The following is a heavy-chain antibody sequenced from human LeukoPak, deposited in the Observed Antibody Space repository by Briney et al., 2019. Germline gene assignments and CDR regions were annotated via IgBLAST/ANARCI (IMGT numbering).Heavy chain of an antibody. D-gene: IGHD3-9*01. CDR3: AKVRLRYFDWPRHFDY. CDR1: GFTLSSFA. Sequence: GGSLRLSCAASGFTLSSFAMSWVRQAPGKGLEWVSAISGSGGSTYYADSVKGRFTISRDNSKNTLYLQMNSLRAEDTAVYYCAKVRLRYFDWPRHFDYWGQGTLVTVSS. CDR2: ISGSGGST. J-gene: IGHJ4*02. V-gene: IGHV3-23*01.